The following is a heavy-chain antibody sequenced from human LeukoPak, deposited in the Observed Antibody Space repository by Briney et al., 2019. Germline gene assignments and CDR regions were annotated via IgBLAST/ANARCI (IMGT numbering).Heavy chain of an antibody. CDR3: TRAPSLSWFDP. CDR2: IRSKTHGGTT. Sequence: PGGSLRLSCTASGFTFGDYAMSWARQAPGKGLEWVGFIRSKTHGGTTEYAASVKGRFIISRDDSRSIAYLQMNSLKTEDTAAYYCTRAPSLSWFDPWGQGTLVTVSS. J-gene: IGHJ5*02. D-gene: IGHD3-10*01. CDR1: GFTFGDYA. V-gene: IGHV3-49*04.